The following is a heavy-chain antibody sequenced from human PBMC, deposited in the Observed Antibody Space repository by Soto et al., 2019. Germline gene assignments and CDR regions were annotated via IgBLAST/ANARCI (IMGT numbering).Heavy chain of an antibody. D-gene: IGHD6-19*01. J-gene: IGHJ6*02. CDR2: INPNSGGT. V-gene: IGHV1-2*04. CDR1: GYTFTGYY. CDR3: ARGAAVALYYYYYGMDV. Sequence: ASVKVSCKASGYTFTGYYMHWVRQAPGQGLEWMGWINPNSGGTNYAQKFQGWVTMNRDTSISTAYMELSRLRSDDTAVYYCARGAAVALYYYYYGMDVWGQGTTVTVSS.